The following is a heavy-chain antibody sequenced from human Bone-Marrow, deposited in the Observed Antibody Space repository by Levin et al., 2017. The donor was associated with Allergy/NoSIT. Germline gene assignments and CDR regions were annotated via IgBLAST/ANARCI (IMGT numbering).Heavy chain of an antibody. CDR2: ISSSGGS. Sequence: GGSLRLSCAASGFTFSSYAMSWVRQAPGKGLAWISFISSSGGSYYADPVKGRFTISRDNSKNTMYLQMSSLRAEDTAVYYWANDLRVGGPWWGRPCDYWGQGTLVAVSS. CDR3: ANDLRVGGPWWGRPCDY. V-gene: IGHV3-23*01. D-gene: IGHD3-16*01. CDR1: GFTFSSYA. J-gene: IGHJ4*02.